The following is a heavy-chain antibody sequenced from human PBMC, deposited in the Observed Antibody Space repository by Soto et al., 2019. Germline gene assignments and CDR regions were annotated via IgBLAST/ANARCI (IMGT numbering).Heavy chain of an antibody. CDR1: GFSLSTSGVG. Sequence: SGPTLVNPTQTLTLTCTVSGFSLSTSGVGVGWIRQPPGKALEWLALIYWDDDKRYSASLKSRLTVTKDTAKTQVALTMTNMDPVDTATYYCAHTGPAAMRGGASVEFAYWGQ. V-gene: IGHV2-5*02. D-gene: IGHD2-2*01. CDR2: IYWDDDK. CDR3: AHTGPAAMRGGASVEFAY. J-gene: IGHJ4*02.